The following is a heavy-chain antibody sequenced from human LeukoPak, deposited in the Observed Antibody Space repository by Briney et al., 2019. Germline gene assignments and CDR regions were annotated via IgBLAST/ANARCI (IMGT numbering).Heavy chain of an antibody. J-gene: IGHJ4*02. Sequence: PGGSLRLSCAASGFIFSSYSMNWVRQAPGKGLEWVSYISSSSSTIYYADSVKGRFTISRDNAKNSLYLQMNSLRAEDTAVYYCARVLDDFWSGYYTSVFDYWGQGTLVTVSS. CDR2: ISSSSSTI. CDR3: ARVLDDFWSGYYTSVFDY. CDR1: GFIFSSYS. V-gene: IGHV3-48*01. D-gene: IGHD3-3*01.